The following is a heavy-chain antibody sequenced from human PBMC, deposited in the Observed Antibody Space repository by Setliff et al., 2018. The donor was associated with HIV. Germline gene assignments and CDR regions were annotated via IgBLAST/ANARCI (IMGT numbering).Heavy chain of an antibody. V-gene: IGHV1-69*05. D-gene: IGHD3-22*01. CDR3: ASTRLSYDSSGYDPHDAFDI. J-gene: IGHJ3*02. Sequence: RASVKVSCKSSGGTLSSYAISWVRQAPGQGLEWMGGIIPIFGTANYAQKFQGRVTITTDESTRTAYMEVSSLRSEDTAVYYCASTRLSYDSSGYDPHDAFDIWGQGTMVTVSS. CDR1: GGTLSSYA. CDR2: IIPIFGTA.